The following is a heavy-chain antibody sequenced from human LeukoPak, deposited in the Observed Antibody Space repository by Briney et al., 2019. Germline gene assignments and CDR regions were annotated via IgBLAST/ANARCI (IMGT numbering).Heavy chain of an antibody. Sequence: SVKVSCKASGGTFSSYAISWVRQAPGQGLEWMGGIIPIFGTANYAQKFQGRVTITADESTSTAYMELSSLRSEDTAVYYCARVEDYYDSSGYYPFDYWGRGTLVTVSS. J-gene: IGHJ4*02. CDR2: IIPIFGTA. D-gene: IGHD3-22*01. V-gene: IGHV1-69*13. CDR1: GGTFSSYA. CDR3: ARVEDYYDSSGYYPFDY.